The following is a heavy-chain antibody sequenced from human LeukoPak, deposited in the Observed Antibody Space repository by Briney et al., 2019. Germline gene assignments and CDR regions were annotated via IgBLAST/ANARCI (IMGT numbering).Heavy chain of an antibody. V-gene: IGHV1-18*01. J-gene: IGHJ4*02. CDR3: ATDLVGATSGTFDY. D-gene: IGHD1-26*01. Sequence: ASVKVSCTASGYTFTSYGISWVRQAPGQGLEWMGWISSYNGNTNYAQKLQGRVTMTTDTSTSTAYMELRSLRSDDTAVYYCATDLVGATSGTFDYWGQGTLVTVSS. CDR2: ISSYNGNT. CDR1: GYTFTSYG.